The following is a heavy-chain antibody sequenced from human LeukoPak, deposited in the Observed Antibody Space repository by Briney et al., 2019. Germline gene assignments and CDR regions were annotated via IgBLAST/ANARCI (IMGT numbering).Heavy chain of an antibody. V-gene: IGHV3-74*01. CDR3: ARGDGVIMNY. D-gene: IGHD3-10*01. Sequence: PGGSLRLSCAGSGDSWMHWVRQVPGKGLVWVSRIKTDGSSTSYADSVKGRFTIPNDNAENTLYLQMNSLRAEDTAMYYCARGDGVIMNYWGQGTLVTVSS. J-gene: IGHJ4*02. CDR2: IKTDGSST. CDR1: GDSW.